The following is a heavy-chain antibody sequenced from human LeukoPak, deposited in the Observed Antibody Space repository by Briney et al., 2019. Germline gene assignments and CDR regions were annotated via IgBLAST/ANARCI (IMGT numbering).Heavy chain of an antibody. J-gene: IGHJ3*02. V-gene: IGHV3-30*02. Sequence: GGSLRLSCAASGFTFSSYGMHWVRQAPGKGLEWVAFIRYDGSNKYYADSVKGRFTISRDNSKNTLYLQMNSLIAEDTAVYYCAKLYDYVWGSYRSYDAFDIWGQGTMVTVSS. D-gene: IGHD3-16*02. CDR2: IRYDGSNK. CDR3: AKLYDYVWGSYRSYDAFDI. CDR1: GFTFSSYG.